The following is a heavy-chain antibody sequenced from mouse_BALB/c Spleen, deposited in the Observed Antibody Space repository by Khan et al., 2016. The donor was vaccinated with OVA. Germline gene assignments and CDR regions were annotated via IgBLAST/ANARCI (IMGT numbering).Heavy chain of an antibody. CDR2: IWGDGST. D-gene: IGHD2-12*01. V-gene: IGHV2-6-7*01. CDR1: GFSLTGYG. CDR3: ARDRSYSHRWFAY. J-gene: IGHJ3*01. Sequence: QVQLKESGPGLVAPSQSLSITCTVSGFSLTGYGVNWVRQPPGKGLEWLGMIWGDGSTDYNSALKSRLSISKDNSKSQVFLKMNSLQTDDTARYYWARDRSYSHRWFAYWGQGTLVTVSA.